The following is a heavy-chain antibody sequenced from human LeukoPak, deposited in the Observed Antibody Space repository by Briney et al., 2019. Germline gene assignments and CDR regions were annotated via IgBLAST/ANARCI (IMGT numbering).Heavy chain of an antibody. V-gene: IGHV4-4*02. CDR2: IYHSGST. CDR1: DGSISSSNW. D-gene: IGHD6-19*01. J-gene: IGHJ5*02. Sequence: PSGTLSLTCAVSDGSISSSNWWSWVRQPPGKGLEWIGEIYHSGSTNYNPSLKSRVTISVDKSKNQFSLKLSSVTAADTAVYYCASKIAVAGPNNWFDPWGQGTLFTVSS. CDR3: ASKIAVAGPNNWFDP.